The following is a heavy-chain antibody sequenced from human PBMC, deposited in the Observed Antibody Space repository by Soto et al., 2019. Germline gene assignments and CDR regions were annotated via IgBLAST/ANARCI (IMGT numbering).Heavy chain of an antibody. CDR2: ISSSGSTI. D-gene: IGHD3-16*01. Sequence: QVQLVESGGGLVKPGGSLRLSCAASGFTFSDYYMSWIRPAPGKGLEWISYISSSGSTIYYADSVKGRFTISRDNAKNSLYLQMNSLRAEDTAVYYCASANSVHLLLWNYWGQGTLVTVSS. CDR3: ASANSVHLLLWNY. CDR1: GFTFSDYY. V-gene: IGHV3-11*01. J-gene: IGHJ4*02.